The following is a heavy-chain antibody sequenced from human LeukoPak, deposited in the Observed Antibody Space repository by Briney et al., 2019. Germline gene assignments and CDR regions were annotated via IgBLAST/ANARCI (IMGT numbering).Heavy chain of an antibody. CDR3: ARAPVTSCSGVLCYPFDY. Sequence: QAGGSLRLSCAASGFTFSSYEMNWVRQAPGKGLEWVSATSSSDAGTYHADSVRGRFTISRDNSKNTLYLQMNSLRAEDAAVYYCARAPVTSCSGVLCYPFDYWGQGTLVTVSS. V-gene: IGHV3-23*01. CDR1: GFTFSSYE. J-gene: IGHJ4*02. CDR2: TSSSDAGT. D-gene: IGHD2-15*01.